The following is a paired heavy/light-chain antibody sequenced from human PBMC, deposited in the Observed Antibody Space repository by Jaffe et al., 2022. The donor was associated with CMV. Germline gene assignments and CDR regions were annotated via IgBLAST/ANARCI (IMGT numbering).Light chain of an antibody. V-gene: IGKV4-1*01. CDR2: WAS. J-gene: IGKJ1*01. CDR3: QQYYSTPPAT. CDR1: QSVLYSSNNKNY. Sequence: DIVMTQSPDSLAMSLGERATINCKSSQSVLYSSNNKNYLAWYQQKPGQPPKLLIYWASTRESGVPDRFSGSGSGTDFTLTISSLQAEDVAVYYCQQYYSTPPATFGQGTKVEIK.
Heavy chain of an antibody. CDR2: INPSGGST. V-gene: IGHV1-46*01. CDR1: GYTFTSYH. D-gene: IGHD3-22*01. CDR3: ARDRSGDSSGYGRWYFDS. J-gene: IGHJ4*02. Sequence: QVLLVQSGAEVKKPGASVKVSCKASGYTFTSYHMHWVRQAPGQGLEWMGVINPSGGSTSYAQKFQGRVTMTRDTSTSTVYMELSSLRSEDTAVYYCARDRSGDSSGYGRWYFDSWGQGTLVTVSS.